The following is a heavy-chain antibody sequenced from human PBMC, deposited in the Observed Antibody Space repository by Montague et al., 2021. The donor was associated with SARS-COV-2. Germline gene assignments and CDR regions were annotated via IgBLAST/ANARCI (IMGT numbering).Heavy chain of an antibody. CDR1: GFTFNTYW. CDR2: INSGETSI. V-gene: IGHV3-74*03. J-gene: IGHJ4*02. D-gene: IGHD5-12*01. Sequence: SLRLSCSASGFTFNTYWMNWVRQEPGKGLVSISRINSGETSISYADSVKGRFTVFRDNTKNILYLQMNSLRVEDTAVYYCAMGWLPDFWGQGTQVTVSS. CDR3: AMGWLPDF.